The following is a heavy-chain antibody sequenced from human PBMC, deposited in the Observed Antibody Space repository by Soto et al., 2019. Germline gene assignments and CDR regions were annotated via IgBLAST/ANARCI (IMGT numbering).Heavy chain of an antibody. D-gene: IGHD6-19*01. J-gene: IGHJ4*02. Sequence: GGSLRLSCAASGFTVSNNYMTWVRQAPGKGLEWVSAIYSGGSTCYADSVKGRFTISRDNSKNTLYLQMNSLRAEDTAVYYCAKDRGWGALAVANVFDYWGQGALVTVSS. CDR1: GFTVSNNY. CDR2: IYSGGST. CDR3: AKDRGWGALAVANVFDY. V-gene: IGHV3-53*01.